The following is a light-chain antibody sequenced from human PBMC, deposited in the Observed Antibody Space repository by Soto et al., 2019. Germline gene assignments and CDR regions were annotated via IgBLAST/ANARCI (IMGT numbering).Light chain of an antibody. Sequence: DIQMTQSPSTLSASVGDRVTITCRASQSISIWLSWYQQKPGKAPKLLIYAASTLQTGVPSRFTGSGSGTDFTLTIISLQPEDYATYFCQQSYSMPYAFGPGTKVDI. CDR3: QQSYSMPYA. CDR2: AAS. J-gene: IGKJ2*01. CDR1: QSISIW. V-gene: IGKV1-39*01.